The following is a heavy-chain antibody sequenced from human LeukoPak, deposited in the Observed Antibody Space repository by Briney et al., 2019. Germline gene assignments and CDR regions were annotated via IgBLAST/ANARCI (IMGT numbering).Heavy chain of an antibody. CDR1: GFTFSSYS. CDR3: ARASRGYSYGHDY. CDR2: ISSSSSYI. V-gene: IGHV3-21*01. Sequence: GGSLRLSCAASGFTFSSYSMNWVRQAPGKGLEWVSSISSSSSYIYYADSVKGRFTISRDNAKNSLYLQMNSLRAEDTAVYYCARASRGYSYGHDYWGQGTLATVSS. D-gene: IGHD5-18*01. J-gene: IGHJ4*02.